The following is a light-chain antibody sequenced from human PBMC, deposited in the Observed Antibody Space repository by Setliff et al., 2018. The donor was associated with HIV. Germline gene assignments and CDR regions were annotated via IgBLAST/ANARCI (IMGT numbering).Light chain of an antibody. CDR2: EVK. CDR1: TSDVGGYNY. V-gene: IGLV2-14*01. Sequence: QSVLTQPASVSGSPGQSITISCTGTTSDVGGYNYVSWYQQHPGKAPKLIIYEVKNRPSGVSNCFSGSKSGNTASLTISGLQAEDEADYYCSSYAITNTLPFGTGTKVTVL. CDR3: SSYAITNTLP. J-gene: IGLJ1*01.